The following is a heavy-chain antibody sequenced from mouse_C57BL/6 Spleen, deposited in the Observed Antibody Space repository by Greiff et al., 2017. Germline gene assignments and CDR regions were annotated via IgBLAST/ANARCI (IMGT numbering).Heavy chain of an antibody. D-gene: IGHD2-5*01. CDR2: ISYNGSN. CDR1: GYSITSGYY. CDR3: ARAYYSNYDYYAMGY. V-gene: IGHV3-6*01. J-gene: IGHJ4*01. Sequence: VQLKESGPGLVKPSPSLSLTCSVPGYSITSGYYWNWIRQFPGNKLEWMGYISYNGSNYYNPSLKNRISITRDTSKNQFCLKLNSVTTEDTATYECARAYYSNYDYYAMGYWGKGTSVTVDS.